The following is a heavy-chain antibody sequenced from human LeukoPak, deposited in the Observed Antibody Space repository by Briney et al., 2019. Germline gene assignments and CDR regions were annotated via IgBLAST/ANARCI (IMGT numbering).Heavy chain of an antibody. CDR2: VSGSGGST. CDR3: AKGSDAYYYPN. Sequence: GGSLRLSCAASGFTFSNSAMCWVRQAPGKGLEWVSGVSGSGGSTYYAGSVKGRFTISRDNSKNTLYLQMISLRPEDTAVYYCAKGSDAYYYPNWGQGTLVTVSS. V-gene: IGHV3-23*01. D-gene: IGHD3-22*01. CDR1: GFTFSNSA. J-gene: IGHJ4*02.